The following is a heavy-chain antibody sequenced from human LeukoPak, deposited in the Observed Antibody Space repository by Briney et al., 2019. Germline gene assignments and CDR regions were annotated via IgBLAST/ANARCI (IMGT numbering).Heavy chain of an antibody. J-gene: IGHJ4*02. CDR2: ATIDGRSV. D-gene: IGHD3-22*01. Sequence: GRSLRLSCAASGFTFRNYGMHWIRQAPGKGLEWVGVATIDGRSVFCADSVKGRFTISRDNAKNMLFLQMNSLRAEDTAVYHCARDPNYYDSSGNFDYWGQGILVTVSS. CDR1: GFTFRNYG. CDR3: ARDPNYYDSSGNFDY. V-gene: IGHV3-30*03.